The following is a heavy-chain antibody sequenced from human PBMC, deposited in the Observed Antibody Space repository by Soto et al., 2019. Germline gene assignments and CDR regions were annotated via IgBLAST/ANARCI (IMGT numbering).Heavy chain of an antibody. CDR2: ISGSGNSK. J-gene: IGHJ4*02. CDR1: GFTFSTYT. V-gene: IGHV3-23*01. CDR3: ATTLYSNSVPPEGH. Sequence: EVQLLESGGGLVQPGGSLRLSCAASGFTFSTYTMSWVRQSPGKGLEWVARISGSGNSKYYADSVKGRFTISRDNSKNTLYLQVNSPRADDTAIYYCATTLYSNSVPPEGHWGQGTLVTVSS. D-gene: IGHD4-4*01.